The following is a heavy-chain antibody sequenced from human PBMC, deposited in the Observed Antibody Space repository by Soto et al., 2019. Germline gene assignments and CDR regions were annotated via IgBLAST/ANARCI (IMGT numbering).Heavy chain of an antibody. J-gene: IGHJ4*02. CDR1: GGTFSSYA. CDR2: IIPIFGTA. Sequence: ASVKVSCKASGGTFSSYAISWVRQAPGQGLEWMGGIIPIFGTANYAQKFQGRVTITADESTSTAYMELSSLRSEDTAVYYCAGNVVVPAAMSYFDYWGQGTLVTVSS. CDR3: AGNVVVPAAMSYFDY. D-gene: IGHD2-2*01. V-gene: IGHV1-69*13.